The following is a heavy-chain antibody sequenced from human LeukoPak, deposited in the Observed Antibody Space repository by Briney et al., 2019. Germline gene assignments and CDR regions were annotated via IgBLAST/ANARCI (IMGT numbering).Heavy chain of an antibody. CDR3: ARGYDILTGYPRNEYGSFH. D-gene: IGHD3-9*01. CDR1: GFTFSSYS. Sequence: GGSLRLSCAASGFTFSSYSMNWVRQAPGKGLEWVSSISSSSSYIYYADSVKGRFTISRDNAKNSLYLQMNSLRAEDTAVYYCARGYDILTGYPRNEYGSFHWGQGTLVTVSS. J-gene: IGHJ4*02. V-gene: IGHV3-21*01. CDR2: ISSSSSYI.